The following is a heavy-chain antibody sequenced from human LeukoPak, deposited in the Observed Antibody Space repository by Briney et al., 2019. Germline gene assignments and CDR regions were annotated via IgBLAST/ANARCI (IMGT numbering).Heavy chain of an antibody. CDR1: GDSISNYS. D-gene: IGHD5-24*01. J-gene: IGHJ3*02. V-gene: IGHV4-59*01. CDR3: AASDGYPYIDAFDI. Sequence: PSETLSLTCTVSGDSISNYSWNWIRQPPGMGLEWIGSIYYTGSADYIPSLRSRLTISVDTSKNEFSLKPTSVSAADTAVYYCAASDGYPYIDAFDIWGQGTMVTVSS. CDR2: IYYTGSA.